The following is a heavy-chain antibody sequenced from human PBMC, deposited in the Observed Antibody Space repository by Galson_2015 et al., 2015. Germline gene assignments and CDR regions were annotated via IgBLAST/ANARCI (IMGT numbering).Heavy chain of an antibody. D-gene: IGHD6-19*01. CDR3: ARLSYSSGWYSGFDY. CDR2: IHPGDSES. V-gene: IGHV5-51*01. CDR1: GYSFPSYR. Sequence: QSGAEVKKPGESLQISCKGSGYSFPSYRIGWVRQMPGKGLEWMGIIHPGDSESRYSPSFQGQVTISADKSISTAYLQWGSLKASDTTMYYCARLSYSSGWYSGFDYWGQGTLVTVSS. J-gene: IGHJ4*02.